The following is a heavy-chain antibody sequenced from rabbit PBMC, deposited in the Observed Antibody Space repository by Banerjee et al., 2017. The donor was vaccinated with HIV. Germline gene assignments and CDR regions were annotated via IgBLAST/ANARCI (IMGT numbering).Heavy chain of an antibody. CDR3: ARRNPGDGYGLHL. CDR1: GFSFSSTYD. V-gene: IGHV1S40*01. D-gene: IGHD6-1*01. CDR2: IYTANGDT. J-gene: IGHJ4*01. Sequence: QSLEESGGDLVKPGASLTLTCTASGFSFSSTYDICWVRQAPGKGLEWIGTIYTANGDTYYASWAKGRFTISKTSSTTVTLQMTSLTAADTATYFCARRNPGDGYGLHLWGPGTLVTVS.